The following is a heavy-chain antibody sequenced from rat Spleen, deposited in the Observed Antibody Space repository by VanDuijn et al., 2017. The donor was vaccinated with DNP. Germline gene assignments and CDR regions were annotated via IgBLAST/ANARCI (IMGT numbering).Heavy chain of an antibody. CDR3: ASGGAGIWFAY. CDR2: ISYSGST. V-gene: IGHV3-1*01. D-gene: IGHD4-2*01. J-gene: IGHJ3*01. Sequence: EVQLQESGSGLVKPSQSLSLTCSVTGYSITNNYWGWIRQFPGNKVEYIGHISYSGSTSYHPSLKSRISITRDTSKNQFLLQLNSVTTEDTATYYCASGGAGIWFAYWGQGTLVTVSS. CDR1: GYSITNNY.